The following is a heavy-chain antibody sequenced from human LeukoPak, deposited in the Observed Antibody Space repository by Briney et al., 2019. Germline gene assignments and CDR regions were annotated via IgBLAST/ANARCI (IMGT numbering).Heavy chain of an antibody. CDR3: ARETGPMYYYDSSGYPRSFDY. V-gene: IGHV1-2*02. CDR2: INPNSGGT. J-gene: IGHJ4*02. CDR1: GYTFTGYY. D-gene: IGHD3-22*01. Sequence: ASVKVSCKASGYTFTGYYMHWVRQAPGQGLEWMGWINPNSGGTNYAQKFQGRVTMTRDTSISTAYMELSRLRSDDTAAYYCARETGPMYYYDSSGYPRSFDYWGQGTLVTVSS.